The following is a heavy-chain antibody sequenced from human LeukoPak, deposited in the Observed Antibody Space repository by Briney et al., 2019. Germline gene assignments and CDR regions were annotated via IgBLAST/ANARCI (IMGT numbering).Heavy chain of an antibody. Sequence: GGSLRLSCAASGFTFDDYGMSWVRQAPGKGLEWVSGINWNGGSTGYADSVKGRFTISRDNAKNTLYLQMNSLRAEDTAVCYCAALTSESDYWGQGTLVTVSS. D-gene: IGHD3-9*01. CDR2: INWNGGST. CDR1: GFTFDDYG. V-gene: IGHV3-20*04. J-gene: IGHJ4*02. CDR3: AALTSESDY.